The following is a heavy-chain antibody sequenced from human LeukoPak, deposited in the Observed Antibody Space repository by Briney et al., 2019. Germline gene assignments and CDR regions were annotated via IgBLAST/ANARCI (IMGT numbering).Heavy chain of an antibody. D-gene: IGHD3-3*01. V-gene: IGHV1-8*01. CDR1: GYTFADYD. CDR2: INPHSGDT. CDR3: ARGSTPENHDFRGGFYYFHYYYMDF. J-gene: IGHJ6*03. Sequence: ASVKASCKASGYTFADYDINWVRQAAGQGLEWMGRINPHSGDTGSAQKFQGRVTMTMNTAITTAYMELSNLSSEDTAVFYCARGSTPENHDFRGGFYYFHYYYMDFWGKRTAVTVSS.